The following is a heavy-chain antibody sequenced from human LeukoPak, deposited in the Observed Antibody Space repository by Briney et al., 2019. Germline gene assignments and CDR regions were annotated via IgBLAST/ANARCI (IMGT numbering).Heavy chain of an antibody. Sequence: SETLSLTCTVSGGSISSYYWSWIRQPPGKGLEWIGYIYYSGSTNYNPSLKSRVTISVDTSKNQFSLKLSSVTAADTAVYYCARSRGRKGGFAPGAQETLFTVSS. CDR1: GGSISSYY. D-gene: IGHD3-16*01. V-gene: IGHV4-59*01. J-gene: IGHJ5*02. CDR3: ARSRGRKGGFAP. CDR2: IYYSGST.